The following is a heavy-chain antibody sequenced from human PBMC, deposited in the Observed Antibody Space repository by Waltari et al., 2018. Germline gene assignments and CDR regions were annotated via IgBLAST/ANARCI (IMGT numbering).Heavy chain of an antibody. V-gene: IGHV4-61*02. Sequence: QVQLQESGPGLVKPSQTLSLTCTVSGGSISSGSYYWSWIRQPAGKGLEWIGRFYPSGSTNYNPALKSRVTISVDTSKNQFSLKLSSVTAADTAVYYWANIAVAGNHDYWGQGTLVTVSS. CDR2: FYPSGST. D-gene: IGHD6-19*01. CDR1: GGSISSGSYY. J-gene: IGHJ4*02. CDR3: ANIAVAGNHDY.